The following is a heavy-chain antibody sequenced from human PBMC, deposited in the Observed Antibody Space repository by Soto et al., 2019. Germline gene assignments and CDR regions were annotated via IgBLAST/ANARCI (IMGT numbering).Heavy chain of an antibody. Sequence: PSETLSLTCALSGGSFSVYFWTWIRQSPEKGLEWIGEVTQSGGSNSNPSLSSRVSISLDTSKNQFSLKLTSVTAADSAVYYCARGLPHMEGGVFKGLGNWFDPWGQGTLVTVSS. CDR2: VTQSGGS. CDR3: ARGLPHMEGGVFKGLGNWFDP. D-gene: IGHD3-10*01. V-gene: IGHV4-34*01. J-gene: IGHJ5*02. CDR1: GGSFSVYF.